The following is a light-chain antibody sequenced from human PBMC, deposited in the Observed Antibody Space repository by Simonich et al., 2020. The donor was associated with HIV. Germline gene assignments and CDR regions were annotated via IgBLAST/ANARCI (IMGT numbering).Light chain of an antibody. J-gene: IGKJ5*01. CDR1: QSIDNW. CDR2: EAS. V-gene: IGKV1-5*03. CDR3: QQYNTFPLT. Sequence: DIQMTQSPSTLSAHVGDRVTIPCRASQSIDNWLAWYQQKPGKAPKLLVYEASSLQSGVPSRFSGSGSGTEFTLTVSSLQPDDFATYYCQQYNTFPLTFGQGTRLEIK.